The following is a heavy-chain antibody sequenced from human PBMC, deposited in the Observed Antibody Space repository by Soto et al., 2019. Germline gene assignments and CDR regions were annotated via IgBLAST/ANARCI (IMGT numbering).Heavy chain of an antibody. J-gene: IGHJ5*02. V-gene: IGHV4-4*01. D-gene: IGHD3-10*01. CDR2: VYHTGDT. Sequence: LSLTCGVSGGTVASSHWWSWVRQSPGGGLEWIGNVYHTGDTNFNPSLQSRVTISVDKSNNQFSLRLNSLTAADTAVYFCAREIVTAAGNKYFDPWGPGTLVTVSS. CDR3: AREIVTAAGNKYFDP. CDR1: GGTVASSHW.